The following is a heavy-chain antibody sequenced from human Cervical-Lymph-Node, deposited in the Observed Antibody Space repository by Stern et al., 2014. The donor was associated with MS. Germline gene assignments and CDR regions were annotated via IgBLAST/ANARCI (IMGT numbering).Heavy chain of an antibody. CDR1: GGTFSSYA. D-gene: IGHD4-17*01. CDR3: ARKSLYGDYYYFDY. Sequence: QVQLVQSGAEVKKPGSSVKVSCKASGGTFSSYAISWVRQAPGQGLEWMGGIIPIFGTANYAQKFQGRVTITADESTSTAYMELSSLRSEDTAVYYCARKSLYGDYYYFDYWGQGTLVTVSS. V-gene: IGHV1-69*01. CDR2: IIPIFGTA. J-gene: IGHJ4*02.